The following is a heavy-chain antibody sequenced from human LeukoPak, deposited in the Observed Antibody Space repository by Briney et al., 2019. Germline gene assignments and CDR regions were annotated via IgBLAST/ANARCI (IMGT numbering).Heavy chain of an antibody. CDR1: GYTFTSYG. D-gene: IGHD4-17*01. V-gene: IGHV1-18*01. Sequence: ASVKVSCKASGYTFTSYGISWVRQAPGQGLEWMGWISAYNGNTNYAQKLQGRVTMTTDTSTSTAYMELRSLRSDDTAVYYCAGESKARVTTEDWGQGTLVTVSS. CDR3: AGESKARVTTED. CDR2: ISAYNGNT. J-gene: IGHJ4*02.